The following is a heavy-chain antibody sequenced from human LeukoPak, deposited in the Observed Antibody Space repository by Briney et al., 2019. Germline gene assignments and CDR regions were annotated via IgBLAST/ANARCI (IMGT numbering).Heavy chain of an antibody. CDR2: IYHSGST. V-gene: IGHV4-30-2*02. D-gene: IGHD3-22*01. CDR3: AGQSRGYYYDSSGYDY. Sequence: SETLSLTCTVSGGSISSGGYYWRWLRQPPGKGLEWIGYIYHSGSTYYNPSLKSRVTISVDTSKNQFSLKLSSVTAADTAVYYCAGQSRGYYYDSSGYDYWGQGTLVTVSS. CDR1: GGSISSGGYY. J-gene: IGHJ4*02.